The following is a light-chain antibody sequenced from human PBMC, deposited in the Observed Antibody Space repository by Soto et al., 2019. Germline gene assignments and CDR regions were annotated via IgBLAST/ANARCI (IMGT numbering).Light chain of an antibody. CDR1: SSDVGSYNV. CDR2: EVN. J-gene: IGLJ2*01. V-gene: IGLV2-23*02. CDR3: SAYASSSTFVI. Sequence: QSALTQPASVYGSPGQSITISCTGTSSDVGSYNVVSWYQQHPGKAPKLVIYEVNKRPAGDSNRFSGSKSGNTASLTISGLQAEDEADYHCSAYASSSTFVIFGGGTKLTVL.